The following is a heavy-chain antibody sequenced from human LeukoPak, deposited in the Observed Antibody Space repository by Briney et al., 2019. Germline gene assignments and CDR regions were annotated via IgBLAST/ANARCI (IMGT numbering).Heavy chain of an antibody. Sequence: PGGSLRLSCAASGFTFSSYSMNWVRQAPGKGLEWVSSISSSSSYIYYADSVKGRFTISRDNAKNSLYLQMNSLRAEDTAVYYCAKVLGSSGWSNDAFDIWGQGTMVTVSS. CDR3: AKVLGSSGWSNDAFDI. D-gene: IGHD6-19*01. J-gene: IGHJ3*02. CDR1: GFTFSSYS. CDR2: ISSSSSYI. V-gene: IGHV3-21*01.